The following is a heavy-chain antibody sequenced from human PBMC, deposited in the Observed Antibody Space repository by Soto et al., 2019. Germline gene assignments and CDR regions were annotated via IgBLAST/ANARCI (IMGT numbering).Heavy chain of an antibody. CDR1: GGSISSGYYY. J-gene: IGHJ3*02. CDR3: ARDQPYIVATIGAFDI. V-gene: IGHV4-30-4*01. CDR2: IYYSGNT. D-gene: IGHD5-12*01. Sequence: SETLSLTCSVSGGSISSGYYYWSWIRQPPGKGLEWIGNIYYSGNTYYNPSLKSRLIISIDTSKNQFSLKLSSVTAADTAVYYCARDQPYIVATIGAFDIWGQGTMVTVSS.